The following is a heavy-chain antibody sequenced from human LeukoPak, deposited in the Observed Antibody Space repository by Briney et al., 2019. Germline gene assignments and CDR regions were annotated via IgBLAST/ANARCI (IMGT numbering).Heavy chain of an antibody. J-gene: IGHJ4*02. CDR1: GGSISSYY. Sequence: NTSETLSLTCTVSGGSISSYYWSWIRQPPGKGLEWIGYIYYSGSTNYNPSLKSRVTISVDTSKNQFSLKLSSVTAADTAVYYCARARPSGWYEIFDYWGQGTLVTVSS. V-gene: IGHV4-59*01. CDR3: ARARPSGWYEIFDY. CDR2: IYYSGST. D-gene: IGHD6-19*01.